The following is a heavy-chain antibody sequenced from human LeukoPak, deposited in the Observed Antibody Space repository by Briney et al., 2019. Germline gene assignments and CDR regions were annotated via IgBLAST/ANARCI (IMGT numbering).Heavy chain of an antibody. CDR2: INTGNGNT. CDR1: GYTFTSYA. CDR3: ARDYYDSSGAISFDY. Sequence: ASVKVSCKASGYTFTSYAIHWVRQAPGQRLEWMGWINTGNGNTKYSQKFQDRVTISRDTAASTAYMELGSLRSEDTAVYYCARDYYDSSGAISFDYWGQGTLVTASS. D-gene: IGHD3-22*01. V-gene: IGHV1-3*04. J-gene: IGHJ4*02.